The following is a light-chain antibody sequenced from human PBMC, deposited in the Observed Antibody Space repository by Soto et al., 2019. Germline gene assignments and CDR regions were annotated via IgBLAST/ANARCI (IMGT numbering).Light chain of an antibody. CDR3: QQYNSYRWT. J-gene: IGKJ1*01. CDR1: QSISDR. Sequence: DFLMTQSPSTLSASVGDRVTITCRASQSISDRLAWYQQKPGNAPKLLIYKASSLQSGVPSRFSVSEAGTAFSLSIVSLQPDDFAMYYCQQYNSYRWTFGQGTKVEIK. V-gene: IGKV1-5*03. CDR2: KAS.